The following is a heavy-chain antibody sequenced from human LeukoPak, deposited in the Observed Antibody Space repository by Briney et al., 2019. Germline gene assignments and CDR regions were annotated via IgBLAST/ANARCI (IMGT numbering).Heavy chain of an antibody. V-gene: IGHV4-59*08. CDR3: ARHAYPTSFDI. D-gene: IGHD3-16*01. Sequence: SETLSLTRTVSGGSISSYYWSWIRQPPGKGLEWIGYIYYSGSTNYNPSLKSRVTISVDTSKNQFSLKLSSVTAADTAVYYCARHAYPTSFDIWGQGTMVTVSS. CDR1: GGSISSYY. J-gene: IGHJ3*02. CDR2: IYYSGST.